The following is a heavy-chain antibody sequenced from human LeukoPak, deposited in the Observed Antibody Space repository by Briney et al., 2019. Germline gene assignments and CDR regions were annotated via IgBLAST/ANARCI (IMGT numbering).Heavy chain of an antibody. CDR1: GFTVSSNY. D-gene: IGHD2-15*01. V-gene: IGHV3-53*01. CDR2: IYSGGST. J-gene: IGHJ4*02. CDR3: ARGHCSGGSCYFDY. Sequence: GGSLRLSCAASGFTVSSNYMSWVRQAPGKELEWVSVIYSGGSTYYADSVKGRFTISRDNSKNTLYLQMNSLRAEDTAVYYCARGHCSGGSCYFDYWGQGTLVTVSS.